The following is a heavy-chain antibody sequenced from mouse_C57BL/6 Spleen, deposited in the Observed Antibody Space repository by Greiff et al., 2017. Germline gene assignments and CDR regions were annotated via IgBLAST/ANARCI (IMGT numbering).Heavy chain of an antibody. CDR2: IDPANGNT. Sequence: VQLQQPVAELVRPGASVKLSCTASGFNIKNTYMHWVKQRPEQGLEWIGRIDPANGNTKYAPKFQGKATITADTSSNTAYLQLSSLTSEDTAIYYCARGEGYGSSHWYFDVWGTGTTVTVSS. CDR3: ARGEGYGSSHWYFDV. J-gene: IGHJ1*03. CDR1: GFNIKNTY. D-gene: IGHD1-1*01. V-gene: IGHV14-3*01.